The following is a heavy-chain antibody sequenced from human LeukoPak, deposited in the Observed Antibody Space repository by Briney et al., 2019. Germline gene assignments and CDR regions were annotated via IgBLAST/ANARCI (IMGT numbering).Heavy chain of an antibody. V-gene: IGHV4-30-4*01. D-gene: IGHD2-15*01. CDR3: ARVHCTGGGCFIFDY. Sequence: SETLSLTCTVSGGSISSADYYWSWIRQPPGKGLEWIGYIYYTGSTYYNPSLKSRVTISVDTSKSQFSLKLSSVTAADTAVYYCARVHCTGGGCFIFDYWGQGTLVTVSS. CDR2: IYYTGST. J-gene: IGHJ4*02. CDR1: GGSISSADYY.